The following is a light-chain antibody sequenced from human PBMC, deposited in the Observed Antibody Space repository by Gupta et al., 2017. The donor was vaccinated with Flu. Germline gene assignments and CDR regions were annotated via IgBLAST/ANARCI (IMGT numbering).Light chain of an antibody. J-gene: IGKJ1*01. V-gene: IGKV1-5*03. Sequence: VGNRVTLTCRARQSISSWLAWYQQKPGKAPKLLIYKASSLESGVPSRFSGSGSGTEFTLTISSLQPDDFATYYCQQDNSYPWTFGQGTKVEIK. CDR3: QQDNSYPWT. CDR2: KAS. CDR1: QSISSW.